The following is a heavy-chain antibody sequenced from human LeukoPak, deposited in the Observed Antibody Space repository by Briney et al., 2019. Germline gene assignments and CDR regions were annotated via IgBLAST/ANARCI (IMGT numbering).Heavy chain of an antibody. V-gene: IGHV3-30*02. J-gene: IGHJ3*02. D-gene: IGHD6-13*01. CDR3: AKDFSSSSRRGDAFDI. Sequence: PGGSLRLSCAASGFTFSSYGMHWVRQAPGKGLEWVAFIRYDGSNKYYADSVKGRFTISRDNSKNTLYLQMNSLRAEDTAVYYCAKDFSSSSRRGDAFDIWGQGTMVTVSS. CDR1: GFTFSSYG. CDR2: IRYDGSNK.